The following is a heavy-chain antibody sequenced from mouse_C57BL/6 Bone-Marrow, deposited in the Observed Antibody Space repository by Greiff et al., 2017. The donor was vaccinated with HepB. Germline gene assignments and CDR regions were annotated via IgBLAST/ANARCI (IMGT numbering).Heavy chain of an antibody. J-gene: IGHJ4*01. CDR2: IFPGSGST. CDR1: GYTFTDYY. D-gene: IGHD2-1*01. CDR3: CNFPLAMDY. V-gene: IGHV1-75*01. Sequence: QVQLQQSGPELVKPGASVKISCKASGYTFTDYYINWVKQRPGQGLEWIGWIFPGSGSTYYNEKFKGKATLTADKSSSTAYMELRSLTSEDSAVYFCCNFPLAMDYWGQGTSVTVSS.